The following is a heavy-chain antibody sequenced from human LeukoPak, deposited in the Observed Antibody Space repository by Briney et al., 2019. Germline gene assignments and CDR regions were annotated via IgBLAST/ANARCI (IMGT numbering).Heavy chain of an antibody. D-gene: IGHD2-2*01. CDR3: AKGLSTSYYSDFDY. CDR1: GFTFSSYA. V-gene: IGHV3-23*01. J-gene: IGHJ4*02. CDR2: ITSSSSGT. Sequence: GGSLRLSCAASGFTFSSYAMSWVRQAPGRGLEWVSGITSSSSGTYYADSVKGRFTISRDNFKKTLYLQMNSLRAEDTAVYYCAKGLSTSYYSDFDYWGQGTLVTVSS.